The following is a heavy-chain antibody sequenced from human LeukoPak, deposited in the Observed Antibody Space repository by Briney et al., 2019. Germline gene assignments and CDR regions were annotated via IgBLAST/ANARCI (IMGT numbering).Heavy chain of an antibody. J-gene: IGHJ5*02. CDR2: ISGSGGST. CDR1: GFTFSSYA. CDR3: AKSPRTIFGVVRGEYNWFDP. Sequence: GGSLRLSCAASGFTFSSYAMSWVRQAPGKGLEWVSAISGSGGSTYYADSVKGRFTISRDNSKNTLYLQMNSLRAEDTAVYYCAKSPRTIFGVVRGEYNWFDPWGQGTLVTVSS. V-gene: IGHV3-23*01. D-gene: IGHD3-3*01.